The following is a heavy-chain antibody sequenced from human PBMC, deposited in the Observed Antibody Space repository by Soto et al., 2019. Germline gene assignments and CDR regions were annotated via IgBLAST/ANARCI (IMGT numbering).Heavy chain of an antibody. J-gene: IGHJ6*02. CDR3: AVGGHYLRMDA. CDR1: GYTFTSDY. V-gene: IGHV1-46*01. D-gene: IGHD1-26*01. Sequence: QVQLVQSGAEVKKPGASVKVSCKASGYTFTSDYMHWVRLAPGQGLEWMGIINPDGGGTSYAQQFQCRGILTRDPSTSTVYMEMSSLTSQDTAVYYCAVGGHYLRMDAWGQGTTVTGPS. CDR2: INPDGGGT.